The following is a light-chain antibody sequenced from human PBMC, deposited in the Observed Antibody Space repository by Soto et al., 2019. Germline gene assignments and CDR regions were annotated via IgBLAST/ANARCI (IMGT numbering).Light chain of an antibody. CDR3: QSYDSSNQRV. CDR1: SGSIASNY. CDR2: EDN. V-gene: IGLV6-57*04. J-gene: IGLJ2*01. Sequence: NFMLTQPHSVSESPGKTVTISCTRSSGSIASNYVQWYRQRPGSAPTTMIYEDNQRPSGVSDRFSGSIDSSSNSASLSISGLKTEDEADNYCQSYDSSNQRVFGGGTKLTVL.